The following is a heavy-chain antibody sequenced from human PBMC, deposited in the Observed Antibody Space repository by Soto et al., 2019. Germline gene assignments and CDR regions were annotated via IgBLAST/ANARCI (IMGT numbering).Heavy chain of an antibody. V-gene: IGHV3-11*06. CDR3: ATAIGSYSPEFFQD. D-gene: IGHD1-26*01. CDR1: AFGLSDYY. CDR2: ISSSGTYI. J-gene: IGHJ1*01. Sequence: AWVTLRLPCSAAAFGLSDYYMSWIRQAPGKGLEWVSYISSSGTYINYADSVKGRFTISRDNAKNSLSLQMHSVIPEDTAVYYCATAIGSYSPEFFQDWGQGTLVTVSS.